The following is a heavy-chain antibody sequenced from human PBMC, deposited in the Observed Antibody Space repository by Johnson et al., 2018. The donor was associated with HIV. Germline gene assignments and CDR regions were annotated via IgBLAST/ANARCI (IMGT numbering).Heavy chain of an antibody. Sequence: VQLVESGGGVVQPGRSLRLSCAASGFTFSMYAMHWVRQAPGKGLEWVSVIYSGGNTYYADSVRGRFTISRDNSKNTLYLQMNSLRAEDMAVYYCARDAVTPIWGQGTMVTVSS. V-gene: IGHV3-66*01. D-gene: IGHD4-17*01. J-gene: IGHJ3*02. CDR1: GFTFSMYA. CDR2: IYSGGNT. CDR3: ARDAVTPI.